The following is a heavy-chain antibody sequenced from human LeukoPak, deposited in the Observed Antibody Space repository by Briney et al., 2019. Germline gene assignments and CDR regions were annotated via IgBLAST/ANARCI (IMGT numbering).Heavy chain of an antibody. Sequence: GGSLRLSCAASGFTFSSYAMHWVRQAPGKGLEYVSAITSNGDKTYYGNSVKGRFTISRGNSKNTLYLQMGSLRIEDMAVYYCARGGATTLFDYWGQGTLVTVSS. CDR1: GFTFSSYA. J-gene: IGHJ4*02. D-gene: IGHD1-26*01. CDR3: ARGGATTLFDY. CDR2: ITSNGDKT. V-gene: IGHV3-64*01.